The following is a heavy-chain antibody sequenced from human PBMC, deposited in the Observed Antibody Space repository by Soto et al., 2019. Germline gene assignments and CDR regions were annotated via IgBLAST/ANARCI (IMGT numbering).Heavy chain of an antibody. CDR3: AKDDWDDYGMDV. D-gene: IGHD3-9*01. CDR2: ISGSGGST. CDR1: GFTFSSYA. V-gene: IGHV3-23*01. Sequence: PGVSLSLSCAASGFTFSSYAMSWVRQAPGKGLEWVSAISGSGGSTYYADSVKGRFTISRDNSKNTLYLQMNSLRAEDTAVYYCAKDDWDDYGMDVWGQGTTVTVSS. J-gene: IGHJ6*02.